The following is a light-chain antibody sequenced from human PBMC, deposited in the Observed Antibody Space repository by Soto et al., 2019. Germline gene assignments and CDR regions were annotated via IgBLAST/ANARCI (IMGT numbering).Light chain of an antibody. CDR3: HQSYSSLVYT. CDR2: TAS. CDR1: QNIGTY. Sequence: DIQMTQSPSSLSASVGDRVTITCRASQNIGTYLNWYQQKPGKAPTVLIYTASTLQRGVPSRFSGSGSGTDFTLTINSLQPEDSATYYCHQSYSSLVYTFGPGTKLEMK. V-gene: IGKV1-39*01. J-gene: IGKJ2*01.